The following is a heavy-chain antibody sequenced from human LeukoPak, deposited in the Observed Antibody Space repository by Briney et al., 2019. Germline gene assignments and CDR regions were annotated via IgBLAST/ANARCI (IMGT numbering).Heavy chain of an antibody. CDR1: GFTFSSYS. D-gene: IGHD4-23*01. CDR2: ISSSSSYI. V-gene: IGHV3-21*01. J-gene: IGHJ4*02. Sequence: SGGSLRLSCAASGFTFSSYSMNWVRQAPGKGLEWVSSISSSSSYIYYSDSVKGRFTIFRDNAKNSLYLQMNSLRAEDTAVYYCAISTTVVPFDYWGQGTLVTVSS. CDR3: AISTTVVPFDY.